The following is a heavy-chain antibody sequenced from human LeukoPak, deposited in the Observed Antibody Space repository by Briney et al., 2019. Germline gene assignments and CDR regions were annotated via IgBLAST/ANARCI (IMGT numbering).Heavy chain of an antibody. Sequence: GGSLRLSCAAPGFTFSGYYMSWIRQAPGKGLEWVSYISSSSSYTNYADSVKGRFTISRDNAKNSLYLQMNSLRAEDTAVYYCARDLGYDSRGYYHYFDYWGQGALVAVSS. CDR2: ISSSSSYT. D-gene: IGHD3-22*01. J-gene: IGHJ4*02. CDR1: GFTFSGYY. CDR3: ARDLGYDSRGYYHYFDY. V-gene: IGHV3-11*06.